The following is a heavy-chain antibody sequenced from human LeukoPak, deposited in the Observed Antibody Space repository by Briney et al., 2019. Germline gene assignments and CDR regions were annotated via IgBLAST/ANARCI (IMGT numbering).Heavy chain of an antibody. J-gene: IGHJ4*02. Sequence: GASVSVCFTPSGYTFTGYGISWVRQAPGQGLEWMGWISAYNDNTNYAQKFQGRVTMTTDTSTSTAYMELRSLRSDDTAVYYCARDDDLAVTYDYWGQGTLVTVSS. D-gene: IGHD4-17*01. CDR2: ISAYNDNT. CDR3: ARDDDLAVTYDY. CDR1: GYTFTGYG. V-gene: IGHV1-18*01.